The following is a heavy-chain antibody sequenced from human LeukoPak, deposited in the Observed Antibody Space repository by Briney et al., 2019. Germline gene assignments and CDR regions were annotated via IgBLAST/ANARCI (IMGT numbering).Heavy chain of an antibody. Sequence: ASVKVSCKASGYTFTSYYMHWVRQAPGQGLEWMGIINPSGGSTSYAQKFQGRVTITRNTSISTAYMELSSLRSEDTAVYYCARDRENWNYRYFDYWGQGTLVTVSS. CDR1: GYTFTSYY. J-gene: IGHJ4*02. V-gene: IGHV1-46*01. CDR3: ARDRENWNYRYFDY. CDR2: INPSGGST. D-gene: IGHD1-7*01.